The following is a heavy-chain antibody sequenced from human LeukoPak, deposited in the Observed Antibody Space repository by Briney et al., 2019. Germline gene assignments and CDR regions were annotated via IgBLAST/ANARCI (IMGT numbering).Heavy chain of an antibody. D-gene: IGHD1-26*01. Sequence: EASVKVSCKASGYTFTSYGISWVRQAPGQGLEWMGWISAYNGNTNYAQKLQGRVTMTTDTSTSTAYMELRSLRSDDTAVYYCARDQSGSYYLGNWFDPWGQGTLVTVSS. CDR3: ARDQSGSYYLGNWFDP. CDR1: GYTFTSYG. V-gene: IGHV1-18*01. J-gene: IGHJ5*02. CDR2: ISAYNGNT.